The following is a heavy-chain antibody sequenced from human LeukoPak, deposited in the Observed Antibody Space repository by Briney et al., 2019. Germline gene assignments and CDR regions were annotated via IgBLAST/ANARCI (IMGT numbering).Heavy chain of an antibody. J-gene: IGHJ1*01. Sequence: ASVKVSCKASGYTFTSYDINWVRQATGQGLEWMGWMNPNSGNTGYAQKFQGRVTMTRNTSISTAYMELSSLRSEDTAVYYCARGPPTAQYFQHWGQGTLVTVSS. CDR2: MNPNSGNT. V-gene: IGHV1-8*01. CDR3: ARGPPTAQYFQH. D-gene: IGHD1-1*01. CDR1: GYTFTSYD.